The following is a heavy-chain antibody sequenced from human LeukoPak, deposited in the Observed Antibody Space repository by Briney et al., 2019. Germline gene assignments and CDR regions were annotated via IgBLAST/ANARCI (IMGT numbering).Heavy chain of an antibody. CDR3: ARGFSGFWQFDY. J-gene: IGHJ4*02. CDR2: IIYTGDSDTGTT. Sequence: SETLSLTCAVSGGSFSSYSWNWFRQPPQEGLEWSADIIYTGDSDTGTTNYSPSLESRVTISVDTSKNQFSLHIRSVTAADTGVYYCARGFSGFWQFDYWGQGILVTVSS. D-gene: IGHD1-14*01. CDR1: GGSFSSYS. V-gene: IGHV4-34*01.